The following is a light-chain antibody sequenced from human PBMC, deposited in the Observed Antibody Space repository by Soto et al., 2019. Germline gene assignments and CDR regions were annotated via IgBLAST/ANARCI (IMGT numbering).Light chain of an antibody. CDR3: QQYGSTPGT. Sequence: EIVLTQSPGTLSLSPGERATLSCSASQTVASGYFAWYQQRPGQATRLLVSLTSRRATGIPDRFSGSGSGTDFTLTISRLEPEAVALYYCQQYGSTPGTFGQGTKVEIK. V-gene: IGKV3-20*01. J-gene: IGKJ1*01. CDR1: QTVASGY. CDR2: LTS.